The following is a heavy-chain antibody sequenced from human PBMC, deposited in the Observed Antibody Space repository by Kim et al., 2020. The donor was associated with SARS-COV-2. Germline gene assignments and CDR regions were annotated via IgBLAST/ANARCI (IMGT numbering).Heavy chain of an antibody. CDR3: ARFGLHSAAVLPVYYYYGMAV. CDR2: INHSGST. V-gene: IGHV4-34*01. D-gene: IGHD6-13*01. Sequence: SETLSLTCAVYGGSFSGYYWSWIRQPPGKGLEWIGEINHSGSTNYNPSLKSRVTISVDTSKNQFSLKLSSVTAADTAVYYCARFGLHSAAVLPVYYYYGMAVWGPGTAVTVSS. J-gene: IGHJ6*02. CDR1: GGSFSGYY.